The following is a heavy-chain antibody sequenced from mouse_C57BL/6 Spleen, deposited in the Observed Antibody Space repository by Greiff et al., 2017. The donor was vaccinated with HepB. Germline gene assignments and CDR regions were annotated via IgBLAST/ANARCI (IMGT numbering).Heavy chain of an antibody. J-gene: IGHJ1*03. CDR2: IYPGSGST. V-gene: IGHV1-55*01. D-gene: IGHD1-1*01. CDR3: ARWSYYYGSREGYWYFDV. Sequence: QVQLKQPGAELVKPGASVKMSCKASGYTFTSYWITWVKQRPGQGLEWIGDIYPGSGSTNYNEKFKSKATLTVDTSSSTAYMQLSSLTSEDSAVYYCARWSYYYGSREGYWYFDVWGTGTTVTVSS. CDR1: GYTFTSYW.